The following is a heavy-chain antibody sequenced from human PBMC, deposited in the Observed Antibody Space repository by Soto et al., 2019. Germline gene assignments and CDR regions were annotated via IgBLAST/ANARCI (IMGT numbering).Heavy chain of an antibody. CDR2: IIPIFGTA. CDR3: ARKGPYSSSWDRGGYYYHGMDV. Sequence: SVKVSCKASGGTFSSYAISWVRQAPGQGLEWMGGIIPIFGTANYAQKFQGRVTITADKSTSTAYMELSSLRSEDTAVYYCARKGPYSSSWDRGGYYYHGMDVWGQGTTVTVSS. D-gene: IGHD6-13*01. CDR1: GGTFSSYA. V-gene: IGHV1-69*06. J-gene: IGHJ6*02.